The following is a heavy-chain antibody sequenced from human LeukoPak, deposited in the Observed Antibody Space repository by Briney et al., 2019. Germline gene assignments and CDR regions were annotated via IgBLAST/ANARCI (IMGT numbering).Heavy chain of an antibody. Sequence: PSGTLSLTCAVYGVSFSGYYWSWIRQPPGKGLEWIWEINHSGSTNYNPSIKSRVNISVDPYKNQFSLKLRSVTVEDTAVYYCARGWSGYSYWGQGTLVTVSS. D-gene: IGHD3-3*01. CDR3: ARGWSGYSY. CDR1: GVSFSGYY. J-gene: IGHJ4*02. CDR2: INHSGST. V-gene: IGHV4-34*01.